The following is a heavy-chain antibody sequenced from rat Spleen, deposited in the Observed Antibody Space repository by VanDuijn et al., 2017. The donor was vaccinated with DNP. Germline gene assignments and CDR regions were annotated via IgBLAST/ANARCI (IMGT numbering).Heavy chain of an antibody. CDR3: ARRTRYFDY. V-gene: IGHV3-1*01. CDR2: ISYSGST. J-gene: IGHJ2*01. Sequence: EVQLQESGPGLVKPSQSLSLTCSVTGYSITSNYWGWIRKFPGNKMEYIGHISYSGSTNYNPLLKSRISISRDTSKNQFFLQLSSLTTEDTATYYCARRTRYFDYWGQGVMVTVSS. CDR1: GYSITSNY. D-gene: IGHD1-4*01.